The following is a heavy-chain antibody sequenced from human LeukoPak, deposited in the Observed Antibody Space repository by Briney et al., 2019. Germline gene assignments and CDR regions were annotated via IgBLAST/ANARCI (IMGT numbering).Heavy chain of an antibody. Sequence: SETLSLTCAVYGGSFSGYYWSWIRQPPGKGLVWIGEINHSGSTNYNPSLKSRVTISVDTSKNQFSLKLSSVTAADTAVYYCARDGRSRPFDYWGQGTLVTVSS. V-gene: IGHV4-34*01. J-gene: IGHJ4*02. CDR2: INHSGST. CDR3: ARDGRSRPFDY. CDR1: GGSFSGYY. D-gene: IGHD2-2*01.